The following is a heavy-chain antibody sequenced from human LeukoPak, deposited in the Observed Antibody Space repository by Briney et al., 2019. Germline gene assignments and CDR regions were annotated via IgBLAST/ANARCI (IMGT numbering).Heavy chain of an antibody. CDR3: ARLGSYGFMDY. J-gene: IGHJ4*02. CDR2: IYPGDSDT. Sequence: GESLKISCKGSGYSFTSYCIGWVRQMPGKGLGWMGIIYPGDSDTRYSPSFQGQVTISADKSISTAYLQWISLKASDNAMYYCARLGSYGFMDYWGQGTLVTVSS. D-gene: IGHD5-18*01. CDR1: GYSFTSYC. V-gene: IGHV5-51*01.